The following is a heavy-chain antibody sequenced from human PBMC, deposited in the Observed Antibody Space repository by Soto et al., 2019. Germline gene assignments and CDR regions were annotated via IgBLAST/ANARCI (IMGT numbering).Heavy chain of an antibody. CDR2: ISSSSSYI. D-gene: IGHD6-6*01. Sequence: GGSLRLSCAASGFTFSSYSMNWVRQAPGKGLEWVSSISSSSSYIYYAGSVKGRFTISRDNAKNSLYLQMNSLRAEDTAVYYCARDSSSSSRGFDYWGQGTLVTVSS. CDR3: ARDSSSSSRGFDY. V-gene: IGHV3-21*01. CDR1: GFTFSSYS. J-gene: IGHJ4*02.